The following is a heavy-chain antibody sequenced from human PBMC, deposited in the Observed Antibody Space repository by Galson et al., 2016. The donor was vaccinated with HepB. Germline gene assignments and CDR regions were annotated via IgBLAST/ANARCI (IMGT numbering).Heavy chain of an antibody. CDR3: ARGGLGNYYTYGMDV. J-gene: IGHJ6*02. CDR2: INGTGTIT. Sequence: SLRLSCAASGFSFSSYAVSWVRQAPGKGLEWVSAINGTGTITKYADSVKGRFTISRDNSKNTMYLQVNSLRAEDTAVYYCARGGLGNYYTYGMDVWGHGTTVTVSS. D-gene: IGHD3/OR15-3a*01. CDR1: GFSFSSYA. V-gene: IGHV3-23*01.